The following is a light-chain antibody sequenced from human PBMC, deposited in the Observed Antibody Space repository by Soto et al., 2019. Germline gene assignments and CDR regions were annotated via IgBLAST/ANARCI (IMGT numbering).Light chain of an antibody. Sequence: EIVLTQSPGTLSLSPGERVTLSCRTSQSVTSSYLAWYQQKPGQAPRLLIYGASSSATGIPDRFSGSGSGTDFTLTISRLEPEDFAVYYCQQYGSSLMYTFGQGTKLEIK. CDR2: GAS. CDR1: QSVTSSY. CDR3: QQYGSSLMYT. V-gene: IGKV3-20*01. J-gene: IGKJ2*01.